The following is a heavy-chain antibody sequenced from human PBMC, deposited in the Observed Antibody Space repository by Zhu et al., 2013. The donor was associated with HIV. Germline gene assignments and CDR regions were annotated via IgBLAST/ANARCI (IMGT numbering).Heavy chain of an antibody. CDR3: ATAEHWNHFYGMDV. Sequence: QVQLVQSGAEVKKPGSSVKVSCKASGGTFSSYAISWVRQAPGQGLEWMGGIIPIFGTANYAQKFQGRVTITADESTSTAYMELSSLRSEDTAVYYCATAEHWNHFYGMDVWGPRGPRSPSPQ. CDR2: IIPIFGTA. J-gene: IGHJ6*01. V-gene: IGHV1-69*01. D-gene: IGHD1-1*01. CDR1: GGTFSSYA.